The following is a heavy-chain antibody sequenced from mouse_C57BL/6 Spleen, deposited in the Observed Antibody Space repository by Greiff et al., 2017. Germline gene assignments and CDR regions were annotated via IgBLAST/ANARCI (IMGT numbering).Heavy chain of an antibody. CDR1: GYTFTDYY. CDR2: INPNNGGT. CDR3: ARSRGYYYGSSYVEYYFDY. D-gene: IGHD1-1*01. J-gene: IGHJ2*01. V-gene: IGHV1-26*01. Sequence: EVQLQQSGPELVKPGASVKISCKASGYTFTDYYMNWVKQSHGKSLEWIGDINPNNGGTSYNQKFKGKATLTVDKSSSTAYMELRSLTSEDAAVYYCARSRGYYYGSSYVEYYFDYWGQGTTLTVSS.